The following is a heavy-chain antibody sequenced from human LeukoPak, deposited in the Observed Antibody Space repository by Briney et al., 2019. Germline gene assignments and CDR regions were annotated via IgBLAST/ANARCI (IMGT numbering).Heavy chain of an antibody. CDR2: IWNDGKNK. V-gene: IGHV3-33*01. CDR3: ARDLGRGIFDY. CDR1: GFTFSTYG. Sequence: GGSLRLSCTASGFTFSTYGMNWVRQAPSKGLEWVAVIWNDGKNKYYADSVKGRFTISRDNSMNTLHLQMDSLRADDTAVYYCARDLGRGIFDYWGQGTLVTVSS. D-gene: IGHD2-15*01. J-gene: IGHJ4*02.